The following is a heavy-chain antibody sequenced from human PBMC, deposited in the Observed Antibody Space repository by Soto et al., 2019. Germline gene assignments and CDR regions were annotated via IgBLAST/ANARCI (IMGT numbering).Heavy chain of an antibody. D-gene: IGHD1-1*01. J-gene: IGHJ6*02. CDR1: GYTFTSYD. CDR2: MNPNSGNT. V-gene: IGHV1-8*01. Sequence: QVQLVQSGAEVKKPGASVKVSCKASGYTFTSYDINWVRQATGQGLEWMGWMNPNSGNTGYAQKFQGRVTMTRNTSISTAYMALSSLRSEDTAVYCCARERTGTTSMDVWGQGTTVTVSS. CDR3: ARERTGTTSMDV.